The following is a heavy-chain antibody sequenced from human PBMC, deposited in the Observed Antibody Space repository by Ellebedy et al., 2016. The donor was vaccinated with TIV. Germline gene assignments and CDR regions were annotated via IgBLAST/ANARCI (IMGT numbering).Heavy chain of an antibody. J-gene: IGHJ4*02. D-gene: IGHD1-20*01. CDR3: ARDNWNGLASDY. CDR1: GFTFSDYY. CDR2: ISSSTTYT. Sequence: PGGSLRLSCAASGFTFSDYYMSWIRQAPGKGLEWISYISSSTTYTNYADSVKGRFTISRDNAKNSLYLRMTSLRAEDTAVYYCARDNWNGLASDYWGQGTLVTVSS. V-gene: IGHV3-11*06.